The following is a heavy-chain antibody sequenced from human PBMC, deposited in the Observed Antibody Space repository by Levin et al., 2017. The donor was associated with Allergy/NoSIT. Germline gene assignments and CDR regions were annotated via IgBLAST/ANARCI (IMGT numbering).Heavy chain of an antibody. D-gene: IGHD3-22*01. CDR2: ISYDGSNK. CDR3: ARAPYYYDSSGPGLGESDYGMDV. CDR1: GFTFSSYA. V-gene: IGHV3-30-3*01. J-gene: IGHJ6*02. Sequence: PGGSLRLSCAASGFTFSSYAMHWVRQAPGKGLEWVAVISYDGSNKYYADSVKGRFTISRDNSKNTLYLQMNSLRAEDTAVYYCARAPYYYDSSGPGLGESDYGMDVWGQGTTVTVSS.